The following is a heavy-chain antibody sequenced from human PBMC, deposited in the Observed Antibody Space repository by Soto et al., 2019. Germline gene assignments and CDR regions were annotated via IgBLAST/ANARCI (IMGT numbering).Heavy chain of an antibody. Sequence: ASVKVSCKASGYTFTVYYMHWVRQSPLQGLEGMGCINPNSGGTNYAQKFQGRVTMTRDTSISTAYMELSRLRSDDTAVYYCARGRRYSGTESYFDYWGQGTLVTVSS. CDR2: INPNSGGT. CDR3: ARGRRYSGTESYFDY. V-gene: IGHV1-2*02. CDR1: GYTFTVYY. J-gene: IGHJ4*02. D-gene: IGHD5-12*01.